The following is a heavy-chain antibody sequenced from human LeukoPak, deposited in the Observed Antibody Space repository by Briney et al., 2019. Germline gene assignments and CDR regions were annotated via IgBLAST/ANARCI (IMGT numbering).Heavy chain of an antibody. V-gene: IGHV5-10-1*01. CDR3: ARQHSYRSGGSCYSYWFDP. D-gene: IGHD2-15*01. CDR1: GYSFTSYW. Sequence: GESLRISCKGSGYSFTSYWISWVRQMPGKGLEWMGRIDPSDSYTNYSPSFQGHVTISADKSISTAYLQWSSLKASDTAMYYCARQHSYRSGGSCYSYWFDPWGQGTPVTVSS. J-gene: IGHJ5*02. CDR2: IDPSDSYT.